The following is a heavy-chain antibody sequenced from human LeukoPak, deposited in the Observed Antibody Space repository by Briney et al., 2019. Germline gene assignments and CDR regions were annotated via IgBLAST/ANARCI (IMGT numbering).Heavy chain of an antibody. CDR1: GFTFSSYS. Sequence: GGSLRLSCAASGFTFSSYSMAWVRQAPGEGLEWVSLISASGTTYYANSVKGRFTISRDTSKDTLYLQMNSLRAEDTALYYCAKTPGGYYMDVWGKGTTVTVSS. CDR2: ISASGTT. V-gene: IGHV3-23*01. J-gene: IGHJ6*03. CDR3: AKTPGGYYMDV. D-gene: IGHD1-1*01.